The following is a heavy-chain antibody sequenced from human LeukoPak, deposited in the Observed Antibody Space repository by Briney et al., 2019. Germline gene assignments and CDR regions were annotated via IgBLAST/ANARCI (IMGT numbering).Heavy chain of an antibody. Sequence: GRSLRLSCAASGFTFSTYGMHWVRQAPGKGLEWAAVISYDGSNKYYADSVKGRFTISRDNAKNTLYLQMDSLRAEDTAVYYCARGPIVGATPLDYWGQGTLVTVSS. CDR1: GFTFSTYG. CDR3: ARGPIVGATPLDY. CDR2: ISYDGSNK. D-gene: IGHD1-26*01. J-gene: IGHJ4*02. V-gene: IGHV3-30*03.